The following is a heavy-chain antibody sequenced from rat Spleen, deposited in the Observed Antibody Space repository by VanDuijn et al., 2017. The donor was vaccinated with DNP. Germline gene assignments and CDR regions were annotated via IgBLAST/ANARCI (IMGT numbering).Heavy chain of an antibody. CDR1: GFTFSYYW. V-gene: IGHV5-58*01. CDR2: ITTGGGGT. Sequence: EVQLVESGGDLVQPGRSLKLSCVASGFTFSYYWMTWIRQVPGKGLEWIASITTGGGGTSYSDSVKGRFTISRDNAENTVYLQMNSLRSEDTATYYCLKHLDAWGQGTSVTVSS. CDR3: LKHLDA. J-gene: IGHJ4*01.